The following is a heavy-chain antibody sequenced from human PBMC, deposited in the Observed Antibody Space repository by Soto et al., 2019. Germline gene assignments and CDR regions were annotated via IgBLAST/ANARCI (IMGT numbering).Heavy chain of an antibody. CDR3: ARDLRSVRRRFLEWLPPDY. D-gene: IGHD3-3*01. Sequence: PGGSLRVSCAASGFTFSSYWMSWVRQAPGKGLEWVANIKQDGSEKYYVDSVKGRFTISRDNAKNSLYLQMNSLRAEDTAVYYCARDLRSVRRRFLEWLPPDYWGQGTLVTVSS. CDR1: GFTFSSYW. V-gene: IGHV3-7*01. CDR2: IKQDGSEK. J-gene: IGHJ4*02.